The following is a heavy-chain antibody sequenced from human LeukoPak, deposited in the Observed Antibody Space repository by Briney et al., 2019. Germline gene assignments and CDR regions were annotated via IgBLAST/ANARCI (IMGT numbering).Heavy chain of an antibody. D-gene: IGHD3-22*01. Sequence: SVKVSCKASGGTFSTFPISWVRQAPGQGLEWIGGIIPIFGPNYAQKFQGRATISADLATATAYMELSSLTLEDTSVYYCATGKDRSGYYYSLDYWGQGTLVTVSS. CDR3: ATGKDRSGYYYSLDY. V-gene: IGHV1-69*13. CDR2: IIPIFGP. J-gene: IGHJ4*02. CDR1: GGTFSTFP.